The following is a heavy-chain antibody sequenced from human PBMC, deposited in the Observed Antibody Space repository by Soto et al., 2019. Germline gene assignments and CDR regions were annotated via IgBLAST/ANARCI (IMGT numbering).Heavy chain of an antibody. CDR3: ARANYDFLTGYAGYFYGMDV. Sequence: QVQLQESGPGLVEPSQTLSLTCTVSGASITSGAFYWSWIRQPPGKGLEWIGYIFHSGRSYYNPSLERRTRISVDTSKNQFSLKLSSVTAADTAMYYCARANYDFLTGYAGYFYGMDVWGLGTTVTVSS. V-gene: IGHV4-30-4*01. J-gene: IGHJ6*02. CDR2: IFHSGRS. CDR1: GASITSGAFY. D-gene: IGHD3-9*01.